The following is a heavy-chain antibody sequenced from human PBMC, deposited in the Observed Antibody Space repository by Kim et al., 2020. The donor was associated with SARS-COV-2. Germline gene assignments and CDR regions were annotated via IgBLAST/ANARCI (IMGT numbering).Heavy chain of an antibody. V-gene: IGHV3-23*01. J-gene: IGHJ6*02. D-gene: IGHD3-22*01. CDR3: AKEGGGYYNLSYYYGMDV. Sequence: KGRFTISRDNNKNTLYLQMNSLRAEDTAVYYCAKEGGGYYNLSYYYGMDVWGQGTTVTVSS.